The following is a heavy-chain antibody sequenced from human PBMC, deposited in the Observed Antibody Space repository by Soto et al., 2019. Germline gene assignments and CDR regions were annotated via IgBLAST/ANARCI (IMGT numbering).Heavy chain of an antibody. CDR3: ARGRLVAGNRYYYFVDV. CDR2: ISHGGST. J-gene: IGHJ6*03. CDR1: GGSFSGNY. V-gene: IGHV4-34*01. D-gene: IGHD6-13*01. Sequence: QVQLQQWGAGLLKPSETLSLTCAVYGGSFSGNYWSWIRQPPGKGLEWIGEISHGGSTYYNPSLKSRVTISVDTSKNQFSLNLSSVTVADTAVYYCARGRLVAGNRYYYFVDVWGKGTTVTVSS.